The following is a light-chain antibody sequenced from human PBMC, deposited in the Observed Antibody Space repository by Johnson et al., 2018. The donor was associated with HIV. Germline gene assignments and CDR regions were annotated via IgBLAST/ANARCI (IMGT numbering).Light chain of an antibody. Sequence: QSVLTQPPSVSAAPGQKVTISCSGSSSNIGNNYVSWYQQLPGTAPKLLIYDNNKRPSGTPDRFSGSKSGTSATLGITGLQTGDEADYYCGTGDSSLRSGFFGTGTKVTFL. J-gene: IGLJ1*01. V-gene: IGLV1-51*01. CDR2: DNN. CDR1: SSNIGNNY. CDR3: GTGDSSLRSGF.